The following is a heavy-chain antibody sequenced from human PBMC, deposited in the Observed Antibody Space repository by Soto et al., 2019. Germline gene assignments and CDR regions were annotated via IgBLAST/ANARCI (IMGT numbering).Heavy chain of an antibody. V-gene: IGHV3-66*01. J-gene: IGHJ4*02. Sequence: EVQLVESGGGLVQPGGSLRLSCAASGFTVSSNYMSWVRQAPGKGLEWVSVIYSGGSTYYADSVKGRFTISRDNSKNTLYLQMNSLRAEDTAVYYCARSACYYGSGFDYWGQGTLVTVSS. CDR3: ARSACYYGSGFDY. D-gene: IGHD3-10*01. CDR1: GFTVSSNY. CDR2: IYSGGST.